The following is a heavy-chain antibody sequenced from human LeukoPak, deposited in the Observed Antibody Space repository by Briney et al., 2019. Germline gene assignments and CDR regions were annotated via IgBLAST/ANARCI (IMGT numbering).Heavy chain of an antibody. CDR3: AKDGITMIVVVKPPEH. J-gene: IGHJ1*01. CDR2: ISGSGGST. D-gene: IGHD3-22*01. V-gene: IGHV3-23*01. Sequence: GGSLRLSCAASGFTFSSYGMSWVRQAPGKGLEWVSAISGSGGSTYYADSVKGRFTISRDNSKNTLYLQMNSLRAEDTAVYYCAKDGITMIVVVKPPEHGGQGTLVTVSA. CDR1: GFTFSSYG.